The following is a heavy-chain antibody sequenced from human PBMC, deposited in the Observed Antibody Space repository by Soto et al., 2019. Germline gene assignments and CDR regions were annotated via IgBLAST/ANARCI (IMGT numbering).Heavy chain of an antibody. Sequence: PGGSLRLSCAASGSTFSSYGMHWVRQAPGKGLEWVAVISYDGSNKYYADSVKGRFTISRDNSKNTPYLQMNSLRAEDTAVYYCAKPQAPERRPFDYWGQGTLVTVSS. J-gene: IGHJ4*02. V-gene: IGHV3-30*18. CDR1: GSTFSSYG. CDR2: ISYDGSNK. CDR3: AKPQAPERRPFDY. D-gene: IGHD1-1*01.